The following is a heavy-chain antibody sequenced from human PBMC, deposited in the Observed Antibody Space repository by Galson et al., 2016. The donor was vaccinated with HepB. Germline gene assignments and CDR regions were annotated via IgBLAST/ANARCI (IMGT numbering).Heavy chain of an antibody. Sequence: PPGKGLEWIGYIYYSGRTFYNPSLKSRATISIDMSKNQFSLNLTSVTAADTAVYHCARSAGGRPYLSGFDPWGQGTLVTVSS. CDR2: IYYSGRT. J-gene: IGHJ5*02. D-gene: IGHD2-8*01. CDR3: ARSAGGRPYLSGFDP. V-gene: IGHV4-30-2*01.